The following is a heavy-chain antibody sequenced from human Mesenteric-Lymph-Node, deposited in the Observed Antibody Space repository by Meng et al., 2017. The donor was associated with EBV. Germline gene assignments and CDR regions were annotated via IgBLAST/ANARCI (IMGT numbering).Heavy chain of an antibody. J-gene: IGHJ4*02. Sequence: QGRLRGSGPGLVRPSETLSLTCALSGDSINNNRWWSWVRQPPGRGLEWIGEIFQTGSTNYSPSLRSRVTISLDKSMNQFSLKLSSVTAADTAVYYCARDVVPLDPESRADWGPGTLVTVSS. CDR1: GDSINNNRW. D-gene: IGHD1-1*01. V-gene: IGHV4-4*02. CDR2: IFQTGST. CDR3: ARDVVPLDPESRAD.